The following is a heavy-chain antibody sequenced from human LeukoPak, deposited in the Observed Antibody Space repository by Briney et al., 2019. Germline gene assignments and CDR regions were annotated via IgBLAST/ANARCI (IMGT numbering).Heavy chain of an antibody. V-gene: IGHV1-46*01. CDR2: INPSGGST. CDR3: ARGGRERYSSGWTDAFDI. J-gene: IGHJ3*02. Sequence: ASVTVSCKASGYXFTSYYIHWVRQAPGQGLEWMGIINPSGGSTSYAQKFQGRVTMTRDTSTSTVYMELSSLSSEDTAVYYCARGGRERYSSGWTDAFDIWGQGTMVTISS. CDR1: GYXFTSYY. D-gene: IGHD6-19*01.